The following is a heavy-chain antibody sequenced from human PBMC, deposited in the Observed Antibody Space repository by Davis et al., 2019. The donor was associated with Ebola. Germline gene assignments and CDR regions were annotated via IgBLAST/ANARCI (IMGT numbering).Heavy chain of an antibody. CDR1: CYRFISNC. CDR2: IYPTDSAT. Sequence: WESLKTPCKTSCYRFISNCVGWVRQLPGKGLERIGSIYPTDSATRYSPSFQGQVTLSVDKSTETAYLQWSSLKASDTAIYYCARVELRWGASFEYWGQGTLVSVSS. CDR3: ARVELRWGASFEY. V-gene: IGHV5-51*01. D-gene: IGHD3-16*01. J-gene: IGHJ4*02.